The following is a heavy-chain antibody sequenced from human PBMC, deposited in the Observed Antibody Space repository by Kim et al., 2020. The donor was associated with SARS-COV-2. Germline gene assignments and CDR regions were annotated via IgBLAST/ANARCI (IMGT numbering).Heavy chain of an antibody. D-gene: IGHD5-18*01. J-gene: IGHJ4*02. V-gene: IGHV3-11*04. CDR3: ARGSFLDTAMVTN. Sequence: ADSVKGRFTISRDNAKNSLYLQMNSLSAEDTAVYYCARGSFLDTAMVTNWGQGTLVTVSS.